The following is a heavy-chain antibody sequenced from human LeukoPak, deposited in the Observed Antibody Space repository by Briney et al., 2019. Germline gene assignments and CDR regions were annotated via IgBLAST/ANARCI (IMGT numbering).Heavy chain of an antibody. D-gene: IGHD3-10*01. J-gene: IGHJ4*02. CDR1: GYTVDSYG. CDR3: ARGPNYGSGSHPPEFDY. V-gene: IGHV1-18*01. Sequence: GASVKVSCKASGYTVDSYGISWVRQAPGQGLEWMGWISVYNGDTDYAQKLQGRVTMTTDTSTSTAYMELRSLRSDDTAVYYCARGPNYGSGSHPPEFDYWGQGTLVTVSS. CDR2: ISVYNGDT.